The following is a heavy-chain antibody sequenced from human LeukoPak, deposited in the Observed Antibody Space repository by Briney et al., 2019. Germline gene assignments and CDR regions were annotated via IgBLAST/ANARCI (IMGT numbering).Heavy chain of an antibody. D-gene: IGHD1-26*01. J-gene: IGHJ4*02. CDR2: IIPILGIA. Sequence: ASVMVSCKASGGTFSSYVISWVRQAPGQGLEWMGRIIPILGIANYAQKFQGRVTITADKSTSTAYMELSSLRSEDTAVYYCARELNSGSYFWIDYWGQGTLVTVSS. CDR1: GGTFSSYV. V-gene: IGHV1-69*04. CDR3: ARELNSGSYFWIDY.